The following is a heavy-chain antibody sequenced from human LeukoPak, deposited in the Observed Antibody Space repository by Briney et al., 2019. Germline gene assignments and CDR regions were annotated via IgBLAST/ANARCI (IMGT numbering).Heavy chain of an antibody. J-gene: IGHJ3*01. D-gene: IGHD4-17*01. Sequence: PGGSLRLSCAASGFTFSNYAVMWVRQAPGQGLEWVSAITSGGAPRYADSVKGRFTISRDNSKNTLYLQMNSLRAEDTAQYFCARDPNGDYIRAFEFWGQGTMVTVSP. V-gene: IGHV3-23*01. CDR1: GFTFSNYA. CDR3: ARDPNGDYIRAFEF. CDR2: ITSGGAP.